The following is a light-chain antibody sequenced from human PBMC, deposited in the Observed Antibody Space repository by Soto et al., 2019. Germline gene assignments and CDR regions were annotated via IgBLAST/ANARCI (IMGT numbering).Light chain of an antibody. CDR3: QQSYSTPRT. CDR2: AAS. V-gene: IGKV1-39*01. J-gene: IGKJ3*01. CDR1: QSIDNY. Sequence: DIQMTHSPSSLSASIGDIANITCLASQSIDNYVNWYQQKPGKAPKVLSYAASSLQSGVPSRFSGTGSGTDFTLTISSLQPEDFATYYCQQSYSTPRTFGPGPKVDLK.